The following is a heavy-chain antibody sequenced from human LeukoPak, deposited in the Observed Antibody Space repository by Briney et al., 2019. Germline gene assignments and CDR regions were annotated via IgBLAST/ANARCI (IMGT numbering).Heavy chain of an antibody. D-gene: IGHD3-10*01. J-gene: IGHJ6*03. CDR1: GGSISSSSYY. V-gene: IGHV4-39*07. CDR2: IYYSGST. Sequence: PSETLSLTCTVSGGSISSSSYYWGWIRQPPGKGLEWIGRIYYSGSTYYNPSLKSRVTISVDTSKNQFSLKLSSVTAADTAVYYCARTTMVRGVKYYYYYYMDVWGKGTTVTISS. CDR3: ARTTMVRGVKYYYYYYMDV.